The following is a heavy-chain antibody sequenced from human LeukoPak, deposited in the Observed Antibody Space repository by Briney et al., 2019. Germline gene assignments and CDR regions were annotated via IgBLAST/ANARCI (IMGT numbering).Heavy chain of an antibody. CDR3: ARDRQQLFNFDY. CDR2: ISYDGSNK. Sequence: PGGSLRLSCAASGFTFSSYAMHWVRQAPGKGLEWVAVISYDGSNKYYADSVKGRFTISRDNSKSTLYLQMNSLRAEDAAVFYCARDRQQLFNFDYWGQGTLVTVSS. V-gene: IGHV3-30*04. CDR1: GFTFSSYA. D-gene: IGHD6-13*01. J-gene: IGHJ4*02.